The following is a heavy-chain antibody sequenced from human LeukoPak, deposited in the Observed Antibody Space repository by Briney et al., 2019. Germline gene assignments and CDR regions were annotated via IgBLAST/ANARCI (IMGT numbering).Heavy chain of an antibody. CDR2: ISSNGGST. CDR3: ARRNSGTSPGAFDM. D-gene: IGHD1-26*01. J-gene: IGHJ3*02. V-gene: IGHV3-64*01. Sequence: GGSLRLSCAASGFTFSSYAMHWVRQAPGKGLEYVSAISSNGGSTYYANSVKGRFTISRDNSKNTLYLQMNSLRAEDTAIYYCARRNSGTSPGAFDMWGQGTMVTVSS. CDR1: GFTFSSYA.